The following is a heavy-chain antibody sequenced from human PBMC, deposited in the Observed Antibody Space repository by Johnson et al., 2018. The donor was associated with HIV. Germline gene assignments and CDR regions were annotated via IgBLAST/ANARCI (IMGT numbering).Heavy chain of an antibody. CDR2: IYSGGST. Sequence: VLLVESGGGLVQPGGSLRLSCAASGFTVSSNYMSWVRQAPGKGLEWVSVIYSGGSTYYADSVKGRFTISRDNSKNTLYLQMNSLRAEDPAVYYCAKGGRLTMIVVSYAFDIWGQGTMVTVSS. V-gene: IGHV3-66*01. CDR3: AKGGRLTMIVVSYAFDI. CDR1: GFTVSSNY. J-gene: IGHJ3*02. D-gene: IGHD3-22*01.